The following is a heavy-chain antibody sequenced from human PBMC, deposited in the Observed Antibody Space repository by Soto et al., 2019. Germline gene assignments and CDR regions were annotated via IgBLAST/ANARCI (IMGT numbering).Heavy chain of an antibody. V-gene: IGHV4-31*03. J-gene: IGHJ6*02. CDR1: GGSISSGSYY. CDR3: ATRTDYYYGSGSLGGMDV. D-gene: IGHD3-10*01. Sequence: QVQLQESGPGLVNPSQTLSLTCTVSGGSISSGSYYWSWIRQLPGKGLEWIGYIYYSGSTYYNPSLKSRVTISVDTSKNQFSLKLNSVTAADTAVYYSATRTDYYYGSGSLGGMDVWGQGTTVTVSS. CDR2: IYYSGST.